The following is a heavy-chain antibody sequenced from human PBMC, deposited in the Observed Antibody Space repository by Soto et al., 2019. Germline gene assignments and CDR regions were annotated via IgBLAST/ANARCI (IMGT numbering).Heavy chain of an antibody. CDR3: ARHSSGWYRGDDAFDI. V-gene: IGHV4-39*01. CDR1: GGSISSSSYY. CDR2: IYYSGST. D-gene: IGHD6-19*01. J-gene: IGHJ3*02. Sequence: SETLSLTCTVSGGSISSSSYYWGWIRQPPGKGLEWIGSIYYSGSTYYNPSLKSRVTISVDTSKNQFSLKLSSVTAADTAVYYCARHSSGWYRGDDAFDIWGQGTMVTVSS.